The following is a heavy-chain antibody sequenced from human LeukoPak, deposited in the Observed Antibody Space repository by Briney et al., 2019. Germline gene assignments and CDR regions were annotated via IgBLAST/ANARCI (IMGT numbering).Heavy chain of an antibody. CDR2: IYHIGST. CDR1: GFSITSGYY. Sequence: PSETLSPTCTVSGFSITSGYYWGLLRQPPAKGQEWSGSIYHIGSTYYSPSLKSRVRISEDTSKNQFSLKLSAVTAADTAVYYCANSPSRAEADYFGSWGQGMLVTVSS. D-gene: IGHD6-19*01. J-gene: IGHJ4*02. CDR3: ANSPSRAEADYFGS. V-gene: IGHV4-38-2*02.